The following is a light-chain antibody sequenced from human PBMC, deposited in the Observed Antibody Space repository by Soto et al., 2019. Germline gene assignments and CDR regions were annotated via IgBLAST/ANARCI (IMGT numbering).Light chain of an antibody. J-gene: IGKJ3*01. CDR3: QHYHNLPPFT. CDR1: QDISNY. V-gene: IGKV1-33*01. CDR2: GAS. Sequence: DIQMTQSPSSLSASVGDRVTITCQASQDISNYLNWYQQKPGRAPKLLIYGASYLETGVPSRFRGSGSGTDFTFTINSLQPEDIATYYCQHYHNLPPFTFGPGTKVDIK.